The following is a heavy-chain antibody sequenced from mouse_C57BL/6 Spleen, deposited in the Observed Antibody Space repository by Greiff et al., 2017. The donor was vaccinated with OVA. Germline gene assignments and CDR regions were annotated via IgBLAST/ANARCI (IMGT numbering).Heavy chain of an antibody. CDR2: IDPSDSYT. CDR1: GYTFTSYW. Sequence: QVQLKQPGAELVRPGTSVKLSCKASGYTFTSYWMHWVKQRPGQGLEWIGVIDPSDSYTNYNQKFKGKATLTVDTSSSTAYMQLSSLTSEDSAVYYCARSAYSNFAYWGQGTLVTVSA. J-gene: IGHJ3*01. CDR3: ARSAYSNFAY. D-gene: IGHD2-5*01. V-gene: IGHV1-59*01.